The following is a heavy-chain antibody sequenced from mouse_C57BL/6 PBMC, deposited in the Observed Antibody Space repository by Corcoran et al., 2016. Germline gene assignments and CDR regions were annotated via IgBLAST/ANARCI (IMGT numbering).Heavy chain of an antibody. V-gene: IGHV1-26*01. J-gene: IGHJ4*01. Sequence: EVQLQQSGPELVKPGASVKISCKASGYTFTDYYMNWVKQSHGKSLEWSGDINPNNGGTSYNQKCKGKATLTVDKPSSTAYMELRSLTSEDSAVYYCAREIDDNYAMDYWGEGTSVTVSS. CDR2: INPNNGGT. CDR1: GYTFTDYY. D-gene: IGHD2-3*01. CDR3: AREIDDNYAMDY.